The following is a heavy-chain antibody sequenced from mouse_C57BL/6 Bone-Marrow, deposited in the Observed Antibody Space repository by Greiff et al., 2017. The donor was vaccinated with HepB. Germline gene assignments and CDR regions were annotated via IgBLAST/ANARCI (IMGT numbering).Heavy chain of an antibody. CDR2: IRSKSNNYAT. CDR1: GFSFNTYA. V-gene: IGHV10-1*01. J-gene: IGHJ1*03. D-gene: IGHD2-1*01. Sequence: EVKLVESGGGLVQPKGSLKLSCAASGFSFNTYAMNWVRQAPGKGLEWVARIRSKSNNYATYYADSVKDRFTISRDDSESMLYLQMNNLKTEDTAMYYCGRTIYYGNFDVWGTGTTVTVSS. CDR3: GRTIYYGNFDV.